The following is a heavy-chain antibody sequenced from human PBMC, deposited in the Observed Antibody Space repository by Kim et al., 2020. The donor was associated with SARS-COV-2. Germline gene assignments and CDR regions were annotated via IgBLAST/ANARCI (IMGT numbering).Heavy chain of an antibody. CDR2: IYYSGST. CDR3: ARDAGGYGDYAEYYYGMDV. CDR1: GGSISSYY. D-gene: IGHD4-17*01. V-gene: IGHV4-59*01. J-gene: IGHJ6*02. Sequence: SETLSLTCTVSGGSISSYYWSWIRQPPGKGLEWIVYIYYSGSTNYNPSLKSRVTISVDTSKNQFSLKLSSVTAADTAVYYCARDAGGYGDYAEYYYGMDVWGQGTTVTVSS.